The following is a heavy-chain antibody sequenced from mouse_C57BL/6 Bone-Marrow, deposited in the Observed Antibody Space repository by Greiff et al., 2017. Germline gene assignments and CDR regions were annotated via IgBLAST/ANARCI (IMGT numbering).Heavy chain of an antibody. CDR3: TRDPAVVGKGY. D-gene: IGHD1-1*01. CDR2: ISSGGDYI. CDR1: GFTFSSYA. J-gene: IGHJ4*01. V-gene: IGHV5-9-1*02. Sequence: EVHLVESGEGLVKPGGSLKLSCAASGFTFSSYAMSWVRQTLEKRLEWVAYISSGGDYIYYADTVKGRFTISRDNARNTLYLQMSSLKSEDTAMYYCTRDPAVVGKGYWGQGTSVTVAS.